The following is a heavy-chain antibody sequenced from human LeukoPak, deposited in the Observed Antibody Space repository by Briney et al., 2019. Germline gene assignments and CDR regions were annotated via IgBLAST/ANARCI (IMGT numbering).Heavy chain of an antibody. V-gene: IGHV3-53*01. Sequence: GGSLRLSCAASGFTVSSNYMSWVRQAPGKGLEWVSIIYSGGSTYYADSVKGRFTISRDNFKNTLYLQMNSLRAEDTAVYYCARDTKYYDILTGYYARDYGMDVWGQGTTVTVSS. CDR3: ARDTKYYDILTGYYARDYGMDV. CDR1: GFTVSSNY. D-gene: IGHD3-9*01. J-gene: IGHJ6*02. CDR2: IYSGGST.